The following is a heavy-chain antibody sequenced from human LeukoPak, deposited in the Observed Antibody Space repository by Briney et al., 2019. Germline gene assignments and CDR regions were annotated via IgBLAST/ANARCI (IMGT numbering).Heavy chain of an antibody. CDR1: GFTFSNYW. J-gene: IGHJ4*01. Sequence: PGGSLRLSCGVSGFTFSNYWMSWVRQAPGKGLEWVANIKHDGSEKYYVDSVEGRFTISRDNPKNSLFLQMNSLRAEDTAIYYCARGGGNFDYWGHGTLVTVSS. CDR2: IKHDGSEK. CDR3: ARGGGNFDY. D-gene: IGHD3-10*01. V-gene: IGHV3-7*01.